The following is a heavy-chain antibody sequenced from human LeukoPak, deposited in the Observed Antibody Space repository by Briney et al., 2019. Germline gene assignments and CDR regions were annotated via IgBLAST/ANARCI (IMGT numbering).Heavy chain of an antibody. CDR1: GSTFSDSY. CDR2: ISGSSSYI. CDR3: ARDLLGWELHYFDY. V-gene: IGHV3-11*06. Sequence: PGGSLRLSCAASGSTFSDSYMTWIRQAPGKGLEWVSSISGSSSYIYYADSVKGRFSISRDNAKNSLYLQMNSLRAEDTAVYYCARDLLGWELHYFDYWGQGTLVTVSS. J-gene: IGHJ4*02. D-gene: IGHD1-26*01.